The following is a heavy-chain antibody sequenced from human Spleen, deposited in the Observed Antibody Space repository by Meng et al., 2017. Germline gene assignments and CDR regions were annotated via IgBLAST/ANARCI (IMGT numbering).Heavy chain of an antibody. V-gene: IGHV4-34*01. CDR1: GGSFSGYY. D-gene: IGHD4-11*01. Sequence: QVQLQQWGAGLLKPSETLSLTCAVYGGSFSGYYWSWIRQPPGKGLEWIGEINHSGSTNYNPSLKSRVTISVDTSKNQFSLKLSSVTAADTAVYYCARGLRYSNYGWFDPWGQGTLVTCYS. CDR2: INHSGST. CDR3: ARGLRYSNYGWFDP. J-gene: IGHJ5*02.